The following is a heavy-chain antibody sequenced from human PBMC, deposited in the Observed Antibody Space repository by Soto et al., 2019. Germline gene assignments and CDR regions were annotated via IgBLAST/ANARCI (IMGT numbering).Heavy chain of an antibody. J-gene: IGHJ4*02. CDR3: ARGGQQVVSFDY. V-gene: IGHV1-69*08. CDR1: GGTISTYV. D-gene: IGHD6-6*01. Sequence: QVHLVQSGAEVKKPGSSVKVSCKTSGGTISTYVINWARQAPGQGLEWMGRIIPALGAADYAQKFQDRLTITADKSTSTAYMELSSLRSDDTAVYYCARGGQQVVSFDYWGQGTLVAVSS. CDR2: IIPALGAA.